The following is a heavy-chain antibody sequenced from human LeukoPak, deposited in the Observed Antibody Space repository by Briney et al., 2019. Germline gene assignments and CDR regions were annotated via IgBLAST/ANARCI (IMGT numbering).Heavy chain of an antibody. CDR2: ISGSGGST. CDR1: GFTFSANA. CDR3: ATHAIAVAGRGFDY. D-gene: IGHD6-19*01. Sequence: GVTLRRSCAAYGFTFSANAMGWDGHAPGQGLEWVSAISGSGGSTYYADSVKGRFTISRDNSKNTVYLQMNSLRAEDTAVYYCATHAIAVAGRGFDYWGQGTLVTVSS. J-gene: IGHJ4*02. V-gene: IGHV3-23*01.